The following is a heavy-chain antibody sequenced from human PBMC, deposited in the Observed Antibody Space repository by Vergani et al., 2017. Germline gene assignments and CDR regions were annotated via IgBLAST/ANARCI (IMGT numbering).Heavy chain of an antibody. CDR1: GGTFSSYT. J-gene: IGHJ4*02. CDR2: IIPILGIA. D-gene: IGHD6-13*01. V-gene: IGHV1-69*02. CDR3: ARGHYPWGRIAAAIDY. Sequence: QVQLVQSGAEVKKPGSSVKVSCKASGGTFSSYTISWVRQAPGQGLEWMGRIIPILGIANYAQKFQGRVTITADKSRSTAYMELSSLRSEDTAVYYCARGHYPWGRIAAAIDYWGQGTLVTVSS.